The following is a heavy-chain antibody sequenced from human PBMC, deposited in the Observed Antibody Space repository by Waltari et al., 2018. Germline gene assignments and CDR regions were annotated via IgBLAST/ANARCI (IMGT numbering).Heavy chain of an antibody. J-gene: IGHJ4*02. V-gene: IGHV3-7*01. CDR1: GFMFGAYW. CDR3: VRDFDY. Sequence: EVQLVESGGDLVQPGGSLRLPCNASGFMFGAYWVSWVRQAPGKGLEWLANIKQDGSEKFYVDSVKGRFTIARDNGKNSLYLQMNSLRAEDTAVYYCVRDFDYWGQGTQVSVSS. CDR2: IKQDGSEK.